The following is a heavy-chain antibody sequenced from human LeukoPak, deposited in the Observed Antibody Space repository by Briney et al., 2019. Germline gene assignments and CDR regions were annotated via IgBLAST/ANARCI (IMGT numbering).Heavy chain of an antibody. V-gene: IGHV3-23*01. J-gene: IGHJ4*02. CDR2: ISGSGGST. Sequence: RPGGSPGLSCAASGFTFSSYAMSWVRQAPGKGLEWVSAISGSGGSTYYADSVKGRFTISRDNSKNTLYLQMNSLRAEDTAVYYCAKDPWIVGATGYFDYWGQGTLVTVSS. D-gene: IGHD1-26*01. CDR3: AKDPWIVGATGYFDY. CDR1: GFTFSSYA.